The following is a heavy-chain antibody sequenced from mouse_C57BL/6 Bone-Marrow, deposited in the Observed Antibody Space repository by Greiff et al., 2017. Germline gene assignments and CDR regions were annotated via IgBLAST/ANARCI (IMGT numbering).Heavy chain of an antibody. CDR2: INPKNGGT. CDR3: ARSTITTVVAGDFDY. D-gene: IGHD1-1*01. CDR1: GYTFTDYY. J-gene: IGHJ2*01. V-gene: IGHV1-26*01. Sequence: EVQLQQSGPELVKPGASVKISCKASGYTFTDYYMNWVKQSHGKSLEWIGDINPKNGGTSYNQKFKGKATLTVDKSSSTAYMELRSLTSEDSAVYYCARSTITTVVAGDFDYWGQGTTLTVSS.